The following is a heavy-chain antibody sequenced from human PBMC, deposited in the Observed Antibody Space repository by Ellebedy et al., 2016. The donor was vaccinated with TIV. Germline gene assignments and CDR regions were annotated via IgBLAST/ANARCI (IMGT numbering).Heavy chain of an antibody. CDR2: IDWNSRTM. D-gene: IGHD1-7*01. Sequence: GGSLRLXCAGSGFTFDDYSLNWVRQVPGKGLEWVAYIDWNSRTMDYADSVKGRFTISRDNAKKSLYLQMGSLTAEDTASYYCAKSRASWNLAIDYFALDVWGPGTSVTVSS. J-gene: IGHJ6*02. CDR3: AKSRASWNLAIDYFALDV. CDR1: GFTFDDYS. V-gene: IGHV3-9*01.